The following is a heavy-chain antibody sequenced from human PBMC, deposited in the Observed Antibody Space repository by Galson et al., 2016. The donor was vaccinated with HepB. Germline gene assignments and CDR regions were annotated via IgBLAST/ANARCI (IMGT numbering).Heavy chain of an antibody. V-gene: IGHV3-9*01. J-gene: IGHJ6*02. Sequence: LRLSCAASGFTFDDYAMHWVRQGPGKGLEWVSGISWNSGRIVYAGSVKGRFTISRDNNKNSLYLQMNRLSAEDTALYYCAKDMLLTAEPGQDVWGQGTTVTVSS. D-gene: IGHD6-13*01. CDR2: ISWNSGRI. CDR3: AKDMLLTAEPGQDV. CDR1: GFTFDDYA.